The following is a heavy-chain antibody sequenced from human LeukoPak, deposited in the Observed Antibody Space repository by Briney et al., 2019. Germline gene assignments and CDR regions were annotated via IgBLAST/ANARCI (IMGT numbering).Heavy chain of an antibody. Sequence: ASVKVSCKASGYTFTSYYMHLVRQPPGQGLEWIGIINPNGGSTSYAQKFQGRVTMTRDTSTSTVYMELSSLRSEDTAVYYCARAPFLDFWSGYSFDYWGQGTLVTVSS. J-gene: IGHJ4*02. CDR3: ARAPFLDFWSGYSFDY. CDR2: INPNGGST. D-gene: IGHD3-3*01. V-gene: IGHV1-46*01. CDR1: GYTFTSYY.